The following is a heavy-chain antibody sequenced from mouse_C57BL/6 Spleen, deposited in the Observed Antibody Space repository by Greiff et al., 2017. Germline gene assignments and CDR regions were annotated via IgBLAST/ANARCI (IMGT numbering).Heavy chain of an antibody. D-gene: IGHD1-1*01. CDR3: AREGFITTVVAPYYAMDY. J-gene: IGHJ4*01. CDR1: GYAFSSSW. Sequence: VKVVESGPELVKPGASVKISCKASGYAFSSSWMNWVKQRPGKGLEWIGRIYPGDGDTNYNGKFKGKATLTADKSSSTAYMQLSSLTSEDSAVYFCAREGFITTVVAPYYAMDYWGQGTSVTVSS. V-gene: IGHV1-82*01. CDR2: IYPGDGDT.